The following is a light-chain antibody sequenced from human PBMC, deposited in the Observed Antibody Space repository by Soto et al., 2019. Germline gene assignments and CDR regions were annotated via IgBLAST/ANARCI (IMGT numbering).Light chain of an antibody. Sequence: EIVLTQSPATLSLSPGERATLSCRASQSVSTYLAWYQQKPGQAPRLLIYDASNRATGIPARFSGSGSGTDFTLTINRLEPEDFAVYYCRQSGSSTWTFGQGTKVDIK. J-gene: IGKJ1*01. CDR1: QSVSTY. V-gene: IGKV3-20*01. CDR2: DAS. CDR3: RQSGSSTWT.